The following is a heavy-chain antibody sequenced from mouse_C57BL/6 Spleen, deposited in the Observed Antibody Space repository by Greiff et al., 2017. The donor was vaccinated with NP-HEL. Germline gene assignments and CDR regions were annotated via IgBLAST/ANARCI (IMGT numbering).Heavy chain of an antibody. V-gene: IGHV1-69*01. CDR2: IDPSDSYT. CDR3: ARGRDGYPYAMDY. CDR1: GYTFTSYW. D-gene: IGHD2-3*01. Sequence: VQLQQPGAELVMPGASVKLSCKASGYTFTSYWMHWVKQRPGQGLEWIGEIDPSDSYTNYNQKFKGKSTLTVDKSSSTAYMQLSSLTSEDSAVYYCARGRDGYPYAMDYWGQGTSVTVSS. J-gene: IGHJ4*01.